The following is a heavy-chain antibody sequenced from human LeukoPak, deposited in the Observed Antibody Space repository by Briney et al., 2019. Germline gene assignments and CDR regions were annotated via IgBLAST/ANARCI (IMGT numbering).Heavy chain of an antibody. D-gene: IGHD4-23*01. J-gene: IGHJ4*02. Sequence: RASVKVSCKASGYTFTGYYMHWVRQAPGHGLEWMGWINPNSGGTYYAQKFQGRVTMTSDTSISTAYMELSRLRSDNTAVYYCARDLYGGTSATFDYWGQGTLVTVSS. V-gene: IGHV1-2*02. CDR2: INPNSGGT. CDR1: GYTFTGYY. CDR3: ARDLYGGTSATFDY.